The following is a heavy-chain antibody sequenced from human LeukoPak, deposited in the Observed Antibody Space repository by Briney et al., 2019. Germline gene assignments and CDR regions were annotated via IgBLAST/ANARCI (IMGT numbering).Heavy chain of an antibody. D-gene: IGHD2-2*01. V-gene: IGHV1-18*01. CDR1: GYTFTSYG. Sequence: ASVKVSCKASGYTFTSYGISWVRQAPGQGLEWMGWISAYNGNTNYAQKFQGRVTMTTDTSTSTAYMELRSLRSDDTAVYYCARDLYCSSTSCYWEGYNWFDPWGQGTLVTVSS. J-gene: IGHJ5*02. CDR3: ARDLYCSSTSCYWEGYNWFDP. CDR2: ISAYNGNT.